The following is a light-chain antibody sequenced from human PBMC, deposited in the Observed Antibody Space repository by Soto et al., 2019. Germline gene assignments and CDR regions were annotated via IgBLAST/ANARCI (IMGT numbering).Light chain of an antibody. Sequence: EIVLTQSPGTLSLSPGERATLSCRASQSVSSSSYLAWYQQKPGQAPRLLIYGASSRATGIPDRFSGNGSAKAFTLTISRLEPEDFAEYYCRQYGSSPSYNFGQGTKLEIK. V-gene: IGKV3-20*01. CDR3: RQYGSSPSYN. J-gene: IGKJ2*01. CDR1: QSVSSSSY. CDR2: GAS.